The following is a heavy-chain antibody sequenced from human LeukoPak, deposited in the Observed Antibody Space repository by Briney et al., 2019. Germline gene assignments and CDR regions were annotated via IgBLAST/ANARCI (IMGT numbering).Heavy chain of an antibody. CDR3: ARDAGGFDP. Sequence: SQTLSLTCAVSGGSINSGGYSWSWIRQPPGKGLEWIGYIYHSGSTYYNPSLKSRVTISVDRSKNQFSLKLSSVTAADTAVYYYARDAGGFDPWGQGALVTVSS. CDR2: IYHSGST. V-gene: IGHV4-30-2*01. J-gene: IGHJ5*02. CDR1: GGSINSGGYS. D-gene: IGHD3-10*01.